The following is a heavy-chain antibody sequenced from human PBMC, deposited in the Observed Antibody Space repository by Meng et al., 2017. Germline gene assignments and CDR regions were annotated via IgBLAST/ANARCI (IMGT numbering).Heavy chain of an antibody. CDR2: IKSKTDGGTT. V-gene: IGHV3-15*01. CDR3: TTSVVATAYYYYYYGMDV. Sequence: GGSLRLSCAASGFTFSNAWMSWVRQAPGKGLEWAGRIKSKTDGGTTDYAAPVKGRFTISRDDSKNTLYLQMNSLKTEDTAVYYCTTSVVATAYYYYYYGMDVWGHGTTVTVSS. J-gene: IGHJ6*02. CDR1: GFTFSNAW. D-gene: IGHD5-12*01.